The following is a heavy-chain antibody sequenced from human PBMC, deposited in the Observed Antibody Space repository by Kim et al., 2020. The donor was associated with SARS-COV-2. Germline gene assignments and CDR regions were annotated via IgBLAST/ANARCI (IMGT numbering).Heavy chain of an antibody. Sequence: ASVKVSCKASGYTFTSYGISWVRQAPGQGLEWMGWISAYNGNTNYAQKLQGRVTMTTDTSTSTAYMELRSLRSDDTAVYYCARAPSSSWYQEYYGMDVWGQGTTVTVSS. D-gene: IGHD6-13*01. CDR1: GYTFTSYG. CDR2: ISAYNGNT. CDR3: ARAPSSSWYQEYYGMDV. J-gene: IGHJ6*02. V-gene: IGHV1-18*01.